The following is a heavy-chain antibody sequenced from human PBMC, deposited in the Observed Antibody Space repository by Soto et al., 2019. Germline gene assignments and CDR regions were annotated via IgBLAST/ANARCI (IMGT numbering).Heavy chain of an antibody. J-gene: IGHJ4*02. D-gene: IGHD6-19*01. V-gene: IGHV4-34*01. Sequence: SETLSLTCAVYGGSFSGYYWSWIRQPPGKGLEWIGRINHSGSTYYNPSLQSRVAISVDTSKNQFSLKLKSVTAADTAIYYCARRTVNIRTFYSGLKAHCFDYWGQGAPVTVS. CDR1: GGSFSGYY. CDR3: ARRTVNIRTFYSGLKAHCFDY. CDR2: INHSGST.